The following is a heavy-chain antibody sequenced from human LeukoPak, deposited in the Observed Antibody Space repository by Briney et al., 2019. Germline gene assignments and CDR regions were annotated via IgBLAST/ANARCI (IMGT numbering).Heavy chain of an antibody. V-gene: IGHV4-30-4*07. CDR2: IHYSGDT. CDR3: ARVAPRSQHLGRAFDI. D-gene: IGHD6-13*01. J-gene: IGHJ3*02. CDR1: GGSINNGDSS. Sequence: SETLSLTCAVSGGSINNGDSSWSWIRQSPRTGLEWIGVIHYSGDTFYNPSLKSRVNIVVDTSKSQISLKVTSVTAADTAFYYCARVAPRSQHLGRAFDIWGQGTMVTVSS.